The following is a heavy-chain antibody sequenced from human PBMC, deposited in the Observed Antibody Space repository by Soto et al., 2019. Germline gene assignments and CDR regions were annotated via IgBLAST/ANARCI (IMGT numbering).Heavy chain of an antibody. D-gene: IGHD3-22*01. CDR3: ARDQSEVYSSAFNSPLEA. CDR1: GFTFKNYA. Sequence: EVQLLESGGGLIQRGGSLRLSCVVSGFTFKNYAMTWVRQAPGKGLEWVASVSGGGSGPFYADSVRGRFTISRDNSAHAVFLQLTSLRREDTAVYYCARDQSEVYSSAFNSPLEAWGQGTLVAVSS. V-gene: IGHV3-23*01. J-gene: IGHJ5*02. CDR2: VSGGGSGP.